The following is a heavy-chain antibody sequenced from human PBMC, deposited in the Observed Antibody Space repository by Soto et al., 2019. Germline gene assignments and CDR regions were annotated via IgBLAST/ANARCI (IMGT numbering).Heavy chain of an antibody. Sequence: PSDTLSLTCTVSGGSIGSGDYYWSWIRHPPGKGLEWIGYIYYSGSTYYNPSLKSRVTISVDTSKNQFSLKLSSVTAADTAVYYCARDYCGGDCYLCNSYYYGMDVWGQGTTVTVSS. CDR1: GGSIGSGDYY. V-gene: IGHV4-30-4*02. CDR3: ARDYCGGDCYLCNSYYYGMDV. CDR2: IYYSGST. J-gene: IGHJ6*02. D-gene: IGHD2-21*02.